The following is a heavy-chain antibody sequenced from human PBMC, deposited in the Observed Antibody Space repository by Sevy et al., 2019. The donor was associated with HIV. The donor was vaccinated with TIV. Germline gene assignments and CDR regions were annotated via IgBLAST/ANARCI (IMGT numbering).Heavy chain of an antibody. CDR3: ARVVNYYDRGPSDY. V-gene: IGHV3-11*01. D-gene: IGHD3-22*01. Sequence: GGSLRRSCAASGFTFSDYYMNWIRQAPGKGLEWVSYISSSGNTIYYADSVKGRLTISRDNAKNSLYLQMNSLRAEDTAVYYCARVVNYYDRGPSDYWGQGTLVTVSS. CDR2: ISSSGNTI. CDR1: GFTFSDYY. J-gene: IGHJ4*02.